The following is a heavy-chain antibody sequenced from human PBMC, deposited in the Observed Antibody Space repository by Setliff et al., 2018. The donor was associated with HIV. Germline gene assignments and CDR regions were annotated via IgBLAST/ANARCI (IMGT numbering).Heavy chain of an antibody. CDR2: IYYSGDT. V-gene: IGHV4-39*07. Sequence: PSETLSLTCTASGGSISSDYWGWIRQPPGRGLEWIGSIYYSGDTHYNPSLKGRVTISVDTSKNQFSLKLNSLTAADTAVYYCAKGGTSGWYSVLYFQHWGQGTLVTVSS. CDR3: AKGGTSGWYSVLYFQH. J-gene: IGHJ1*01. CDR1: GGSISSDY. D-gene: IGHD6-19*01.